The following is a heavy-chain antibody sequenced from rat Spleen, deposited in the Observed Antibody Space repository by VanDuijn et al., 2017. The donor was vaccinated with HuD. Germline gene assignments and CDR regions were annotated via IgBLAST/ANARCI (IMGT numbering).Heavy chain of an antibody. D-gene: IGHD1-6*01. Sequence: EVQLQEPGPGLVKPSQSLSLTCSVTGYSITSNYWGWIRKFPGNKMEWMGYISYSGSTSYNPSLKSRISITRDTSKNQFFLQLNSVTTEDTATYYCARYRTTDYYYDYVMDAWGQGASVTVSS. CDR2: ISYSGST. J-gene: IGHJ4*01. CDR1: GYSITSNY. CDR3: ARYRTTDYYYDYVMDA. V-gene: IGHV3-1*01.